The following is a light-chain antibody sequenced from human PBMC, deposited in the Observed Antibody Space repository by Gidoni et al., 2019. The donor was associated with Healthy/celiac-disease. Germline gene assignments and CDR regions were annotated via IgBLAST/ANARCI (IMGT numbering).Light chain of an antibody. CDR3: QQRSNWPPWT. Sequence: EIVLTQSPATLSLSPGERATLSCRASQSVSSYLAWYQQKPGQATRILIYDASNRATGIPARFSGSGSGTDFTLTISSLEPEDFAVYYCQQRSNWPPWTFGQGTKVEIK. CDR2: DAS. J-gene: IGKJ1*01. CDR1: QSVSSY. V-gene: IGKV3-11*01.